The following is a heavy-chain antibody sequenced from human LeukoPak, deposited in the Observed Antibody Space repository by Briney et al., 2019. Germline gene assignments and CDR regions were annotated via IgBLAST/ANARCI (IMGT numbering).Heavy chain of an antibody. CDR2: ISGSGGST. D-gene: IGHD6-19*01. J-gene: IGHJ4*02. CDR3: ARSRRSGWSSFDY. V-gene: IGHV3-23*01. Sequence: GGSLRLSCAASGFTFSSHAISWVRQAPGKGLEWVSGISGSGGSTYYADSVKGRFTISRDNSKNTLYLQMNSLTIEDTAVYYCARSRRSGWSSFDYWGQGTLVTVSS. CDR1: GFTFSSHA.